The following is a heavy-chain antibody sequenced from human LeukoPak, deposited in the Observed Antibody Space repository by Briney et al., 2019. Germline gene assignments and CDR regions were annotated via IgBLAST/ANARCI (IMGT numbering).Heavy chain of an antibody. CDR1: GFTFSSYS. CDR3: ARDPPFYDSSGYKLRAFDY. V-gene: IGHV3-48*02. D-gene: IGHD3-22*01. J-gene: IGHJ4*02. Sequence: PGGSLRLSCAASGFTFSSYSMNWVRQAPGKGLEWVSYISSSSSTIYYADSVKGRFTISRDNAKNSLYLQMNSLRDEDTAVYYCARDPPFYDSSGYKLRAFDYWGQGTLVTVSS. CDR2: ISSSSSTI.